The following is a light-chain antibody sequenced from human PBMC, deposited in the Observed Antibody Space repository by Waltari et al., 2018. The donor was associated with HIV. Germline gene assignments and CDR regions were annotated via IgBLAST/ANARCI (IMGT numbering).Light chain of an antibody. CDR2: KAS. Sequence: QMTQSPSTLPAFVGDRVTITCRASQNIKDYLAWYQQKPGKAPKLLIYKASTLQSGVPSRFSGSGSGTDFTLTISSLQPDDFATYYCQHNDGWPWTFGQGTKAE. V-gene: IGKV1-5*03. J-gene: IGKJ1*01. CDR1: QNIKDY. CDR3: QHNDGWPWT.